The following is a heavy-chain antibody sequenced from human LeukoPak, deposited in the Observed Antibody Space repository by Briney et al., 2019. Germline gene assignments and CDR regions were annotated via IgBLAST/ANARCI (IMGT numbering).Heavy chain of an antibody. V-gene: IGHV3-21*01. CDR1: GFTFSSYS. D-gene: IGHD3-10*01. Sequence: GGSLRLSCAASGFTFSSYSMNWVRQAPGKGLEWVSSISGSSSYIYYADSVKGRFTISRDNAKNSLYLQMNSLRAEDTAVYYCARGRSGSYSFDYWGQGTLVTVSS. CDR2: ISGSSSYI. CDR3: ARGRSGSYSFDY. J-gene: IGHJ4*02.